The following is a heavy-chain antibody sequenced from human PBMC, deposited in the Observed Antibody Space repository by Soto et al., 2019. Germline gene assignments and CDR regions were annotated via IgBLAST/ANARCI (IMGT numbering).Heavy chain of an antibody. CDR1: GGSISSYY. Sequence: KPSETLSLTCSVSGGSISSYYWNWIRQPPGKGLEWIGYISYSGSTNYNPSLKSRVTISVDTSKNQVSLKLRSVTAADTAVYYCATQRGHSYGYWFDPWGQGTLVTVSS. D-gene: IGHD5-18*01. V-gene: IGHV4-59*01. J-gene: IGHJ5*02. CDR2: ISYSGST. CDR3: ATQRGHSYGYWFDP.